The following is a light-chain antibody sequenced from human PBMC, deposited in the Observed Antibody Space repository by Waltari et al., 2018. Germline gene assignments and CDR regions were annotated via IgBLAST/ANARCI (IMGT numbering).Light chain of an antibody. Sequence: IVLTQSPGTLSLSPGERATLSCRASQSISSYLAWYQHKPGQTPRLLIHGASTRATGIPDRFSGSGSGTDFTLTISRLDPEDFAVYYCQQYGSSPWTFGQGTKVEIK. CDR1: QSISSY. J-gene: IGKJ1*01. CDR2: GAS. V-gene: IGKV3-20*01. CDR3: QQYGSSPWT.